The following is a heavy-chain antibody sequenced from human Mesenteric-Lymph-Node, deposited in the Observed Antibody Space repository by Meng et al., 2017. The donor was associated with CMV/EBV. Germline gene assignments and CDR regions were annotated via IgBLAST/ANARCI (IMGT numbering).Heavy chain of an antibody. J-gene: IGHJ4*02. V-gene: IGHV3-33*01. CDR3: VRWGDPKITDY. D-gene: IGHD3-10*01. Sequence: SWAASGFTFSSHGMPWVRQAPGKGLEWVAVIWYDGSNEYYADSVRGRFTISRDNSKNTLYLQMNSLRAEDTAVYHCVRWGDPKITDYWGQGTLVTVSS. CDR1: GFTFSSHG. CDR2: IWYDGSNE.